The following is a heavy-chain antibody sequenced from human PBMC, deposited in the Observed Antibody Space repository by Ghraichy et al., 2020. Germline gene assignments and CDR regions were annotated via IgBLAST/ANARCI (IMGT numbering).Heavy chain of an antibody. D-gene: IGHD4-17*01. CDR2: IYYSGST. J-gene: IGHJ6*02. Sequence: SETLSLTCTVSGGSISSSSYYWGWIRQPPGKGLEWIGSIYYSGSTYYNPSLKSRVTISVDTSKNQFSLKLSSVTAADTAVYYCARPGGFDGDYDLFSGVLDYYYGMDVWGQGTTVTVSS. CDR1: GGSISSSSYY. V-gene: IGHV4-39*01. CDR3: ARPGGFDGDYDLFSGVLDYYYGMDV.